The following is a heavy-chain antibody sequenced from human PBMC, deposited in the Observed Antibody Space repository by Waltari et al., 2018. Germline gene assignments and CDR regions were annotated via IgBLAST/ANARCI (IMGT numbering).Heavy chain of an antibody. J-gene: IGHJ4*02. CDR3: AREGGTSGYSGYFDT. CDR1: GLTFSNHI. Sequence: PLVESGGGVVQPGRSLRLSCAAPGLTFSNHIITRVRRAPGKGLEWVAAISYDGFSKYYADSVKGRFTIAGDTSKTTVNLQMNSLNTEDTAVYYCAREGGTSGYSGYFDTWGQGTLVTVSS. V-gene: IGHV3-30-3*01. D-gene: IGHD2-2*01. CDR2: ISYDGFSK.